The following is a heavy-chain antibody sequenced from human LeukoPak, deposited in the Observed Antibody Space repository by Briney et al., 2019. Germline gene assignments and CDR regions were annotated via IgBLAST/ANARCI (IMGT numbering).Heavy chain of an antibody. Sequence: SETLSLTCTVSGGSINRSGYYWGWIRQPPGKGLEWIGSISYSGSTYYNPSLKSRVTISVDTSKKQFSLELSSVTAADTAVYYCARRIPTFFFDFWGQGILVTVSS. V-gene: IGHV4-39*01. CDR2: ISYSGST. J-gene: IGHJ4*02. D-gene: IGHD2/OR15-2a*01. CDR1: GGSINRSGYY. CDR3: ARRIPTFFFDF.